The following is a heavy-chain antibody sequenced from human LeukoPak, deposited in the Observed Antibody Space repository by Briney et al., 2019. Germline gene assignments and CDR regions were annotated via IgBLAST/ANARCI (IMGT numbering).Heavy chain of an antibody. CDR2: IRYDGNDK. Sequence: GGSLRLSCAASGFIFSSYGIHWVRQAPGKGLEWVAFIRYDGNDKYYADSVKGRFTISRDNSKNTLYLQMNSLRTEDTAVYYCAKSLSPVLRGATLDYWGQGTLVTVSS. CDR3: AKSLSPVLRGATLDY. V-gene: IGHV3-30*02. J-gene: IGHJ4*02. D-gene: IGHD3-10*01. CDR1: GFIFSSYG.